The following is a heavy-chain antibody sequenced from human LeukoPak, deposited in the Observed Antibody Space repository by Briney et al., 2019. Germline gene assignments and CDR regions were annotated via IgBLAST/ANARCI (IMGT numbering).Heavy chain of an antibody. CDR3: ANGVLLWFGEESDY. CDR2: ISGSGGNT. D-gene: IGHD3-10*01. CDR1: GFTFSSYW. Sequence: GGSLRLSCAASGFTFSSYWMSWVRQAPGKGLEWVSAISGSGGNTYYADSVKGRFTISRDNSKNTLYLQMNSLRAEDTAVYYCANGVLLWFGEESDYWGQGTLVTVSS. J-gene: IGHJ4*02. V-gene: IGHV3-23*01.